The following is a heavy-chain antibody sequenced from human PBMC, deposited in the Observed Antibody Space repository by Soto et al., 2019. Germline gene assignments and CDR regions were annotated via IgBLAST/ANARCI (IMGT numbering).Heavy chain of an antibody. D-gene: IGHD6-13*01. Sequence: QGQLVESGGGLAQPGRSLRLSCAASGFSFGSYGMHWVRQAPGKGLDWVAVISFDGSHKYYADSVKGRFTISRDNSKNTLSLRLNSVTTEDTAIYYCVRGGGEQQVESFYYYGLDVWGQGKMVTVSS. V-gene: IGHV3-30*03. CDR3: VRGGGEQQVESFYYYGLDV. CDR1: GFSFGSYG. CDR2: ISFDGSHK. J-gene: IGHJ6*02.